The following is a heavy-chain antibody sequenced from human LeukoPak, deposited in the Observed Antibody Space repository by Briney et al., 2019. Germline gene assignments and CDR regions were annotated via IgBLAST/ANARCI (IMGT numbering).Heavy chain of an antibody. CDR1: GYTFTSYG. J-gene: IGHJ4*02. D-gene: IGHD3-10*01. CDR2: ISAYNGNT. Sequence: GASVKVSCKASGYTFTSYGISWVRQAPGQGLEWMGWISAYNGNTNYAQKLQGRVTMTTDTSTSTAYMELRSLRSDDTAVYYCARDQPIYYGSGPYYFDYWGQGTLVTVSS. CDR3: ARDQPIYYGSGPYYFDY. V-gene: IGHV1-18*01.